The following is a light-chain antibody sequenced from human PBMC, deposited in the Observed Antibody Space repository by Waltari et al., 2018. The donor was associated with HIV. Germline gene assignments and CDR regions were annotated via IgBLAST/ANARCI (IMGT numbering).Light chain of an antibody. V-gene: IGLV2-14*03. CDR1: SSDVGGYNS. CDR2: DVT. J-gene: IGLJ3*02. Sequence: QSALTQPASVSGSPGQSITISCTGTSSDVGGYNSVSWYQQHPGKAPKVLIYDVTKRPSGVSNRFSGSKSDNTASLTISGLQAEDEADYYCISYTSITTWVFGGGTKLTVL. CDR3: ISYTSITTWV.